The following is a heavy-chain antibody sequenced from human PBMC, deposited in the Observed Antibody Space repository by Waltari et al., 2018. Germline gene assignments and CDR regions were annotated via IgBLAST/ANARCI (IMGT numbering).Heavy chain of an antibody. CDR3: ARDWAVVTATSWGMDV. CDR2: IWYDGSNK. CDR1: GFTFSSYG. Sequence: QVQLVESGGGVVQPGRSLRLSCAASGFTFSSYGMHWVRQAPGKGLEWVAVIWYDGSNKYYADAVKGRFTITRDNSKNTLYLQMNSLRAEDTAVYYCARDWAVVTATSWGMDVWGQGTTVTVSS. V-gene: IGHV3-33*01. D-gene: IGHD2-21*02. J-gene: IGHJ6*02.